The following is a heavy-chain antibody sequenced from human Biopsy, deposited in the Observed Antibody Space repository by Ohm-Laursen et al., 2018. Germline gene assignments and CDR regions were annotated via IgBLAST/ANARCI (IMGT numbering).Heavy chain of an antibody. CDR1: GESMGTYY. Sequence: TLSLTCTVSGESMGTYYWTWIRQPPGKGLEWIASIYYSGTTNKNPSLKSRVTISVDTSKNQFSLKLNSVTAADTAVYFCARDSRGGHLNTTLITGKNLDSWGQGILVTVSS. D-gene: IGHD3-16*01. J-gene: IGHJ4*02. CDR3: ARDSRGGHLNTTLITGKNLDS. V-gene: IGHV4-59*01. CDR2: IYYSGTT.